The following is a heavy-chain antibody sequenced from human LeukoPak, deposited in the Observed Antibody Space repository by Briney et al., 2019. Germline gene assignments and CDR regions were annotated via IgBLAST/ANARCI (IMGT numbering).Heavy chain of an antibody. CDR3: ARAVYYYDSSGYYSYYFDY. D-gene: IGHD3-22*01. CDR2: IYYSGST. Sequence: SETLSLTCAVYGGSFSGYYWSWIRQPPGKGLEWIGYIYYSGSTNYNPSLKSRVTISVDTSKNQFSLKLSSVTAADTAVYYCARAVYYYDSSGYYSYYFDYWGQGTLVTVSS. V-gene: IGHV4-59*08. J-gene: IGHJ4*02. CDR1: GGSFSGYY.